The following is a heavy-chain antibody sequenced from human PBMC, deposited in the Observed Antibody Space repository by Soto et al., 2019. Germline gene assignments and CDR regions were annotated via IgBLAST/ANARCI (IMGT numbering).Heavy chain of an antibody. CDR2: IIPIFGTA. CDR1: GGTFRNYA. J-gene: IGHJ5*02. D-gene: IGHD2-2*03. CDR3: ARALLGYCSSTSCSPFDP. V-gene: IGHV1-69*01. Sequence: QVQLVQSGAEVKKPGSSVKVSCKASGGTFRNYAISWVRQAPGQGLEWMGGIIPIFGTANYAQKFQGRVTITADESTSTAYMELSSLRSEDTAMYYCARALLGYCSSTSCSPFDPWGQGTLVTVSS.